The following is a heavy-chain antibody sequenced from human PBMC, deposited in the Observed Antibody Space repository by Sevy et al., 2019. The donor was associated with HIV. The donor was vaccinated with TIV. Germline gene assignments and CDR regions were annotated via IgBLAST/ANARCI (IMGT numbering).Heavy chain of an antibody. J-gene: IGHJ4*02. CDR2: ISGSGGSGDKT. Sequence: GGSLRLSCAASGFTFSNYAMNWVRQAPGKGLEWVSGISGSGGSGDKTNYADSVKSRFTISRDASKNSLYLQLNSLRAEDTAIYYCARKYDSSGYFDYWGQGTLVTVSS. CDR3: ARKYDSSGYFDY. D-gene: IGHD3-22*01. CDR1: GFTFSNYA. V-gene: IGHV3-23*01.